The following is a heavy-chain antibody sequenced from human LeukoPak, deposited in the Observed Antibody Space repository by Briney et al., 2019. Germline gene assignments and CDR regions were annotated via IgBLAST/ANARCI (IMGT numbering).Heavy chain of an antibody. D-gene: IGHD3-10*01. J-gene: IGHJ4*02. Sequence: GGSLRLSCAASGFTFSSYSMNWVRQAPGKGLEWVSYISSSSSTIYYADSVKGRFTISRDNAKNSLYPQMNSLRAEDTAVYYCARDLKRGYFDYWGQGTLVTVSS. CDR2: ISSSSSTI. CDR1: GFTFSSYS. V-gene: IGHV3-48*04. CDR3: ARDLKRGYFDY.